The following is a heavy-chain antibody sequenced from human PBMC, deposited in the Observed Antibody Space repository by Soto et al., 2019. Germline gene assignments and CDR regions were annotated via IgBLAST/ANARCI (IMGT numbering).Heavy chain of an antibody. CDR2: IIPIFGTA. J-gene: IGHJ6*02. V-gene: IGHV1-69*13. Sequence: GASVKVSCKASGGTFSSYAISWVRQAPGQGLEWMGGIIPIFGTANYAQKFQGRVTITADESTSTAYMELSSLRSEDTAVYYCARGSGYCSGGSCYAPYYYYYGMDVWGQGTTVTVSS. D-gene: IGHD2-15*01. CDR3: ARGSGYCSGGSCYAPYYYYYGMDV. CDR1: GGTFSSYA.